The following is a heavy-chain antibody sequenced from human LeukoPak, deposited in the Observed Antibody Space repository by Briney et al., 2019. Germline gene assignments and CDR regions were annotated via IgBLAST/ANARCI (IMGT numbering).Heavy chain of an antibody. J-gene: IGHJ4*02. CDR1: GFTFSSYG. D-gene: IGHD3-3*01. CDR3: AKDYNDFWSTYNYFDY. Sequence: GGSLRLSCAASGFTFSSYGMHWVRQAPGKGLEWVAFIRYHGSNKYYADSVKGRFTISRDNSKNTLYLQMNSLRAEDTAVYYCAKDYNDFWSTYNYFDYWGQGTLVTVSS. CDR2: IRYHGSNK. V-gene: IGHV3-30*02.